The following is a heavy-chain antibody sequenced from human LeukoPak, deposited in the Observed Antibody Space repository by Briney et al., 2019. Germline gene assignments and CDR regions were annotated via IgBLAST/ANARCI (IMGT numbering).Heavy chain of an antibody. CDR1: GFTFSGYA. Sequence: GGSLRLSCAASGFTFSGYAMDWVRQAPGKGLEWVAFMSYDGGDKQYLDSVKGRFTLSRDNSNKTLYLEMNSPTPDDRAVYYCARDQPGGGLDYWGQGILVTVSS. V-gene: IGHV3-30-3*01. J-gene: IGHJ4*02. D-gene: IGHD1-14*01. CDR3: ARDQPGGGLDY. CDR2: MSYDGGDK.